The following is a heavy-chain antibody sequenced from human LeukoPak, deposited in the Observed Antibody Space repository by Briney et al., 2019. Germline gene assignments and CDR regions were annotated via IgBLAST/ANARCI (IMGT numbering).Heavy chain of an antibody. J-gene: IGHJ6*04. D-gene: IGHD1-26*01. CDR3: ARDSGRYGYYMDV. CDR2: IRYDGSIK. CDR1: GFTFSRSG. Sequence: GGSLRLSCAASGFTFSRSGMHWVRQAPGKGLEWVAFIRYDGSIKYYADSVKGRFTISRDNAKNSVYLQMNSLRVEDTAVYYCARDSGRYGYYMDVWGKGTTVTVSS. V-gene: IGHV3-30*02.